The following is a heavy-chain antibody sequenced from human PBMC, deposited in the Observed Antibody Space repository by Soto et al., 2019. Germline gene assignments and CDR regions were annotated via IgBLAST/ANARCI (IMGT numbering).Heavy chain of an antibody. Sequence: QVQLVQSGAEVKKPGSSVKVSCKASGGTCSSYAISWVRQAPGQGLEWLGGIIPLFGTANYAQKFQGRVTITADESTSTAYMELSSLRSEDTAVYYCARKLYYETGRHFDYWGQGTLVTVSS. J-gene: IGHJ4*02. D-gene: IGHD3-22*01. CDR2: IIPLFGTA. CDR1: GGTCSSYA. CDR3: ARKLYYETGRHFDY. V-gene: IGHV1-69*01.